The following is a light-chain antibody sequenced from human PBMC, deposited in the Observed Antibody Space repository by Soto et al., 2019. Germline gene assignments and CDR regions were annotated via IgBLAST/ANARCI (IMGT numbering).Light chain of an antibody. CDR1: QSINSQ. CDR2: DAS. J-gene: IGKJ1*01. Sequence: EVVLTQSPATLSFSPGERATLSCRASQSINSQLAWYQQRPGQAPRLLIYDASNRATGIPARFSGSETWTDFTLTISRLEPEDCAVYYCQQYGTSPWTFGQGTKVDI. V-gene: IGKV3-11*01. CDR3: QQYGTSPWT.